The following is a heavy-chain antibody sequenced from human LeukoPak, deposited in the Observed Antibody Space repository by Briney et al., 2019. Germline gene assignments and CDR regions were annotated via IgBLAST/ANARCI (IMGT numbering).Heavy chain of an antibody. CDR1: GFTSSTYT. Sequence: GGSLRLSCAASGFTSSTYTMNWVRQAPGKGLEWISYIGWSDSAIFYAVSVKGRFTISRDSAKNSLFLQMNSLSDEDTAVYYCARDHQWSFDSWGQGTLVTVSS. V-gene: IGHV3-48*02. CDR2: IGWSDSAI. D-gene: IGHD2-15*01. CDR3: ARDHQWSFDS. J-gene: IGHJ4*02.